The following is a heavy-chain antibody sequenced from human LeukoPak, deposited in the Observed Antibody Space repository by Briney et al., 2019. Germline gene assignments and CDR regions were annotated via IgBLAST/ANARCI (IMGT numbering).Heavy chain of an antibody. CDR3: ARDYYGSGSYLSI. Sequence: SETLSLTCTVSGGSISSYYWSWIRQPPGKGLEWIGYIYYSGSTNYNPSLKSRVTISVDTSKNQFPLKLSSVTAADTAVYYCARDYYGSGSYLSIWGQGTLVTVS. CDR1: GGSISSYY. V-gene: IGHV4-59*01. CDR2: IYYSGST. J-gene: IGHJ4*02. D-gene: IGHD3-10*01.